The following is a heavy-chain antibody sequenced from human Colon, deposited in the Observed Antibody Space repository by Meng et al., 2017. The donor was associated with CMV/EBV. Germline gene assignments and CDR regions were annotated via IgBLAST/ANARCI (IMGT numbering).Heavy chain of an antibody. J-gene: IGHJ4*02. D-gene: IGHD6-13*01. CDR2: IKSDGSKT. CDR3: TRDAGSSRSMDY. V-gene: IGHV3-74*03. Sequence: ESLKISCAASGFTFSYYWMHWVRQVPGKGLVWVSRIKSDGSKTEYADSVRGRFTISRDNAKDTLFLEMNTLRVEDTAVYYCTRDAGSSRSMDYWGQGTLVTVSS. CDR1: GFTFSYYW.